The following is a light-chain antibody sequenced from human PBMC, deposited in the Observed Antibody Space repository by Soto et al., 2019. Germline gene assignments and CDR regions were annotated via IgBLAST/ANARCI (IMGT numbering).Light chain of an antibody. CDR1: SSDVGAYDY. CDR3: SSYTSSSTLV. CDR2: DVS. Sequence: QLVLPQPASVSGSPGQSITVSCTGTSSDVGAYDYVSWYQHHPGKAPKLMIYDVSYRPSGVSNRFSGSKSGNTASLTISGLQAEDEADYYCSSYTSSSTLVFGTGTKVTVL. J-gene: IGLJ1*01. V-gene: IGLV2-14*03.